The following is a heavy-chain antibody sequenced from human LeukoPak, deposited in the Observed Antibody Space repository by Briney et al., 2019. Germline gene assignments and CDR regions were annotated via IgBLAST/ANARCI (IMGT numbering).Heavy chain of an antibody. D-gene: IGHD6-13*01. CDR1: GYTFTSYG. V-gene: IGHV1-69*13. CDR2: IIPIFGTA. Sequence: SVKVSCKASGYTFTSYGISWVRQAPGQGLEWMGGIIPIFGTANYAQKFQGRVTITADESTSTAYMELSSLRSEDTAVYYCARVPGRQQLVLHGGYYGMDVWGQGTTVTVSS. J-gene: IGHJ6*02. CDR3: ARVPGRQQLVLHGGYYGMDV.